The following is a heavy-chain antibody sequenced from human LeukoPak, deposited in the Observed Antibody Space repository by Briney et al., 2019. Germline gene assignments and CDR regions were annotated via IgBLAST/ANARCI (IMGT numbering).Heavy chain of an antibody. D-gene: IGHD3-10*01. V-gene: IGHV3-23*01. CDR3: AKDLFSGSGRAGNIDV. CDR2: ISGSGGST. CDR1: GFTFSSYA. J-gene: IGHJ6*03. Sequence: GGSLRLSCAASGFTFSSYAMSWVRQAPGKGLEWVSAISGSGGSTYYADSVKGRFTISRDNSKNTLYLQMNSLRAEDTAIYYCAKDLFSGSGRAGNIDVWGKGTTVTVSS.